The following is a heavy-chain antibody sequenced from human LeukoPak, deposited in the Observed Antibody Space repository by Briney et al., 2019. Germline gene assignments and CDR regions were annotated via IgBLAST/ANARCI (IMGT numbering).Heavy chain of an antibody. Sequence: GGSLRLSCAASGFTFSSYAISCVRQAPGKGLEGFSAMSGSAGSTYNADSVKGRFTISRDNSKNTLYLQMTSLRAEDTAVYYCAKDRFDGSGSFFDYWGQGTLVTVSS. CDR3: AKDRFDGSGSFFDY. CDR2: MSGSAGST. J-gene: IGHJ4*02. D-gene: IGHD3-10*01. CDR1: GFTFSSYA. V-gene: IGHV3-23*01.